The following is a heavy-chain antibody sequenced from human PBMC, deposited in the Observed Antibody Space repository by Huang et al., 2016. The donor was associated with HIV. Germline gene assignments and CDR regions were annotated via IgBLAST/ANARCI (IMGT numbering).Heavy chain of an antibody. Sequence: EVQLVESGGGLVQPGRSLRLSCAASGFTFDDSAFHWVRQDPGKGLGCVSGISWNSKSIDYADSVKGRFTISRDNAKNSLYLEMKSLRVEDTALYYCAKDASSGYSSGHSGFKVYFFDFWGQGTLVTVSS. J-gene: IGHJ4*02. D-gene: IGHD5-18*01. CDR1: GFTFDDSA. V-gene: IGHV3-9*01. CDR2: ISWNSKSI. CDR3: AKDASSGYSSGHSGFKVYFFDF.